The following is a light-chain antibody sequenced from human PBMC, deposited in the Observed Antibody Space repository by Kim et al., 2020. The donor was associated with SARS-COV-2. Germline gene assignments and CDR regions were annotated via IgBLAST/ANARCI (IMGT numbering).Light chain of an antibody. Sequence: ELTQPPSASGTPGQTVTISCSGGRSNVGRNYVYRFQYLPGAAPKLLIERNDQRPSGVPARFSGSKSGTSASLAITGLQPEDDADYYCEAWDDSLKGPVFGGGTQLTVL. CDR3: EAWDDSLKGPV. J-gene: IGLJ3*02. CDR2: RND. CDR1: RSNVGRNY. V-gene: IGLV1-44*01.